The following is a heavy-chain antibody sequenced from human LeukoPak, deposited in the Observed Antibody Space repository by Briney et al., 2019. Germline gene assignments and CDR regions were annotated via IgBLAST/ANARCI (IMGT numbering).Heavy chain of an antibody. CDR2: ISSSSSYI. V-gene: IGHV3-21*01. D-gene: IGHD2-2*01. CDR1: GFTFSSYN. Sequence: PGGSLRLSCAASGFTFSSYNMNWVRQAPGKGLEWVSSISSSSSYIYYADSVKGRFTISRDNAKNSLYLQMNSLRAEDTAVYYCARVEIVPAVLWAFDIWGQGTMVTVSS. CDR3: ARVEIVPAVLWAFDI. J-gene: IGHJ3*02.